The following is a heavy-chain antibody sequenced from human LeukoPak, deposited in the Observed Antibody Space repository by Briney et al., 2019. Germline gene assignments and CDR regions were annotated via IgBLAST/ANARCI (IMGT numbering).Heavy chain of an antibody. CDR2: IYNSGST. D-gene: IGHD3-16*01. CDR3: GGGVAVDY. CDR1: GGSISNYY. V-gene: IGHV4-59*12. J-gene: IGHJ4*02. Sequence: SETLSLTCTVSGGSISNYYWSWIRQPPGKGLEGIGNIYNSGSTNYNPSLKSRVTISVDTSKNQFSLKLSSVTAADTAVYYCGGGVAVDYWGQGTLVTVSS.